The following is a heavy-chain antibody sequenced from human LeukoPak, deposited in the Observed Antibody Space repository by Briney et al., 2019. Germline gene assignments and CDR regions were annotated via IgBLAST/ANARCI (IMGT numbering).Heavy chain of an antibody. Sequence: GESLKISRKGSGYSFTSYWIGWVRQMPGKGLEWMGIIYPGDSDTRYSPSFQGQVTISADKSISTAYLQWSSLKASDTAMYYCARQDYYGSSGSDYFDYWGQGTLVTVSS. CDR1: GYSFTSYW. CDR2: IYPGDSDT. D-gene: IGHD3-22*01. V-gene: IGHV5-51*01. CDR3: ARQDYYGSSGSDYFDY. J-gene: IGHJ4*02.